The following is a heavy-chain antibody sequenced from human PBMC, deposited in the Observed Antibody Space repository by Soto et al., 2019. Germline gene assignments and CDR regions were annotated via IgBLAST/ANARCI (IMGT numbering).Heavy chain of an antibody. CDR1: GGTFSSYT. CDR3: AREGIAVAGIIDY. Sequence: SVKVSCKASGGTFSSYTISWVRQAPGQGLEWMGRIIPILGIANYAQKFQGRVTITADKSTSTAYMELSSLRSEDTAVYYCAREGIAVAGIIDYWGQGTLVTVSS. CDR2: IIPILGIA. D-gene: IGHD6-19*01. V-gene: IGHV1-69*04. J-gene: IGHJ4*02.